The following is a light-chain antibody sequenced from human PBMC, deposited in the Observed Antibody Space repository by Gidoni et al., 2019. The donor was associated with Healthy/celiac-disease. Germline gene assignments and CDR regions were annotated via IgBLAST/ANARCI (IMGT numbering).Light chain of an antibody. J-gene: IGKJ1*01. V-gene: IGKV3-11*01. CDR2: DAS. CDR1: QSVSSY. CDR3: QQRSNWLWT. Sequence: EIVLTQSPATLSLSPGERATLSCRASQSVSSYLAWYQQKPGQAPRLLIYDASNRAPGIPARFSGSGSGTDFPLTISSLEPEDFAVYYCQQRSNWLWTFGQGTKVEIK.